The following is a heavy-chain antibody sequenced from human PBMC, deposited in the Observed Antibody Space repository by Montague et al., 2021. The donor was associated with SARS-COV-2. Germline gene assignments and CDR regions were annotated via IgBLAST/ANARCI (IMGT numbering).Heavy chain of an antibody. CDR3: AKARGGTYYYFDY. V-gene: IGHV3-23*01. CDR2: ISGRGDTT. D-gene: IGHD1-26*01. CDR1: GFTYSDYA. J-gene: IGHJ4*02. Sequence: SLRLSCAASGFTYSDYAMTWVRQTPGKGLEWVSTISGRGDTTYYADSVKGRFTISRANSRDTLYLEMNSLRADDAAVYYCAKARGGTYYYFDYWGQSTLVTVSS.